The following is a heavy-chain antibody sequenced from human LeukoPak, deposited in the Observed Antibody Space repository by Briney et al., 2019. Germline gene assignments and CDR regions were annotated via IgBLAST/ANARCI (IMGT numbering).Heavy chain of an antibody. D-gene: IGHD3-22*01. Sequence: PSETLSPTCNVSGVSINIYYWGWLRQTPGKGLEWIVRSHGSGSTNYNPSLKNRVTISIDKSKNHLSMSLRSVTAADTALYFCARDGGYDSGVFDFWGQGTLVTVSS. J-gene: IGHJ4*02. CDR1: GVSINIYY. V-gene: IGHV4-4*07. CDR3: ARDGGYDSGVFDF. CDR2: SHGSGST.